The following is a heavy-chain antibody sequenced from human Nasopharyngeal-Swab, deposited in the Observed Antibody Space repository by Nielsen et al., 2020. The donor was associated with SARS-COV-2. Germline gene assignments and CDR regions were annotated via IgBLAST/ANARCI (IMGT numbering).Heavy chain of an antibody. CDR1: SGSISSYY. CDR3: ARVHSNSWTVDY. D-gene: IGHD6-13*01. J-gene: IGHJ4*02. V-gene: IGHV4-59*13. CDR2: IYYSGST. Sequence: SETLSLTCTVPSGSISSYYWSWIRQPPGKGLEWIGYIYYSGSTNYNPSLKRRVTISVDTSKNQFTLMLSSVTAADTAVYYCARVHSNSWTVDYWGQGTLVTVSS.